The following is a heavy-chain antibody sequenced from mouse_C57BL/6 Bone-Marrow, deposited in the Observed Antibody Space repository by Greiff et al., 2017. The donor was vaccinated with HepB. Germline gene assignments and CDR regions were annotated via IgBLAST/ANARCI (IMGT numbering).Heavy chain of an antibody. CDR3: ASTTVVAAYYAMDY. CDR1: GYSFTSYY. V-gene: IGHV1-66*01. D-gene: IGHD1-1*01. J-gene: IGHJ4*01. Sequence: VKLMESGPELVKPGASVKISCKASGYSFTSYYIHWVKQRPGQGLEWIGWIYPGSGNTKYNEKFKGKATLTADPSSSTAYMQLSSLTSEDSAVYYCASTTVVAAYYAMDYWGQGTSVTVSS. CDR2: IYPGSGNT.